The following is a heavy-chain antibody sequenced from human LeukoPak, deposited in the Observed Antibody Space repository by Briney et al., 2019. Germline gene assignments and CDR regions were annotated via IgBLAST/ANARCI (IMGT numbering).Heavy chain of an antibody. V-gene: IGHV1-46*01. CDR3: ARAGTSGSYFLGAFDI. Sequence: ASVKVSCKASGYTFTSYYMHWVRQAPGQGLEWMGIINPSGGSTSYAQKFQGRVTMTRDTSTSTVYMELSSLRSEDTAVYYCARAGTSGSYFLGAFDIWGQGTMVTVSS. CDR1: GYTFTSYY. D-gene: IGHD1-26*01. J-gene: IGHJ3*02. CDR2: INPSGGST.